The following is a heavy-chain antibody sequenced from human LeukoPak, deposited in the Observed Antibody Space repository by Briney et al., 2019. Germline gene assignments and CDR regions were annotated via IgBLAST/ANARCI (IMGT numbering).Heavy chain of an antibody. V-gene: IGHV4-34*01. CDR2: INHSGST. D-gene: IGHD3-22*01. CDR3: ATTTLYDSSGYPYYYYYMDV. CDR1: GGSFSGYY. J-gene: IGHJ6*03. Sequence: SETLSLTCAVYGGSFSGYYWSWIRQPPGKGLERIGEINHSGSTNYNPSLKSRVTISVDTSKNQFSLKLSSVTAADTAVYYCATTTLYDSSGYPYYYYYMDVWGKGTTVTVSS.